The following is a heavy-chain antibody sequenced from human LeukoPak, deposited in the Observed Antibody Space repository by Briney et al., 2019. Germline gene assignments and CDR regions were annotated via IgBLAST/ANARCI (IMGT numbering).Heavy chain of an antibody. D-gene: IGHD1-26*01. CDR1: GGSISSSSYY. V-gene: IGHV3-11*04. Sequence: KPSETLYLTCAVSGGSISSSSYYWGWIRQPPGKGLEWVSYISSSGSTIYYADSVKGRFTISRDNAKNSLYLQMNSLRAEDTAVYYCARDWDPAFDYWGQGTLVTVSS. J-gene: IGHJ4*02. CDR2: ISSSGSTI. CDR3: ARDWDPAFDY.